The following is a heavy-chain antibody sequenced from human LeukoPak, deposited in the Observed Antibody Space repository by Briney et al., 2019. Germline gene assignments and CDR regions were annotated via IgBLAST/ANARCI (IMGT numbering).Heavy chain of an antibody. CDR1: GFIFSDYS. CDR2: VGIDSGNT. Sequence: GGSLRLSCAASGFIFSDYSMNWVRQAPGKGLEWISYVGIDSGNTKYADSVNGRFTISGDNAKKSLYLQMNSLRVEDTAVYYCARDYRFAFDNWGQGTLVTVSS. J-gene: IGHJ4*02. V-gene: IGHV3-21*05. CDR3: ARDYRFAFDN.